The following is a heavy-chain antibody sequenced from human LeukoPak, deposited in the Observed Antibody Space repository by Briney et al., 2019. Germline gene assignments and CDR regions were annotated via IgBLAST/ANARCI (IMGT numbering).Heavy chain of an antibody. CDR3: AVKVAATGYY. CDR1: GGSISSAGYY. D-gene: IGHD6-13*01. CDR2: MSYSGDT. V-gene: IGHV4-31*03. J-gene: IGHJ4*02. Sequence: SETLSPTCTVSGGSISSAGYYWSWIRQHPGTGLESIGYMSYSGDTYYNASLKSRLTISLDTSKNQFSLKLTSVTAADTAVYYCAVKVAATGYYWGRGTLVTVSS.